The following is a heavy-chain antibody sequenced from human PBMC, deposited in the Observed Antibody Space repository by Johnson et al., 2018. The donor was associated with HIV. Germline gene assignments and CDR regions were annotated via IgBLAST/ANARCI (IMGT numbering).Heavy chain of an antibody. Sequence: QVQLVESGGGVVRPGGSLRLSCADSGFTFSSYDMHWVRQAPGKGLEWVAVISYDGSNKYYADSVKGRFTISRDNSKNTLYLQMNSLRAEDTAVYYCAREYSSLSQGAFDIWGQGTMVTVSS. CDR1: GFTFSSYD. D-gene: IGHD6-6*01. CDR3: AREYSSLSQGAFDI. V-gene: IGHV3-30*03. J-gene: IGHJ3*02. CDR2: ISYDGSNK.